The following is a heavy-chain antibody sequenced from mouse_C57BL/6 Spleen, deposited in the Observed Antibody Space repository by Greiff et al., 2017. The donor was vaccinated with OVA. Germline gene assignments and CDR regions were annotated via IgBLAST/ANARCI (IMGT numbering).Heavy chain of an antibody. CDR1: GYAFSSSW. Sequence: QVHVKQSGPELVKPGASVKISCKASGYAFSSSWMNWVKQRPGKGLEWIGRIYPGDGDTNYNGKFKGKATLTADKSSSTAYMQLSSLTSEDSAVYFCARGDYSNPFAYWGQGTLVTVSA. V-gene: IGHV1-82*01. CDR2: IYPGDGDT. CDR3: ARGDYSNPFAY. J-gene: IGHJ3*01. D-gene: IGHD2-5*01.